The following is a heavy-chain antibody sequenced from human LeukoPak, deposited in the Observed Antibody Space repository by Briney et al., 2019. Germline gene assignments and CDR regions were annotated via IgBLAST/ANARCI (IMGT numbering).Heavy chain of an antibody. CDR2: ISYDGSNT. D-gene: IGHD6-19*01. CDR1: RSIFTTYG. V-gene: IGHV3-30*05. J-gene: IGHJ4*02. Sequence: GGSLRLSCAASRSIFTTYGIHWARQAPGKGLEWVAVISYDGSNTLYTDSVKGRFTVSRDDSKNTVYLQMNSLRGDDTAVYHCARGPEYSSGLDYWGQGTLVTVSS. CDR3: ARGPEYSSGLDY.